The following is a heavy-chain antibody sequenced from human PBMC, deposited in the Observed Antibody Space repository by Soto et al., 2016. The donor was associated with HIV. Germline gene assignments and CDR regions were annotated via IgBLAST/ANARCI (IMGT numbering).Heavy chain of an antibody. D-gene: IGHD6-6*01. CDR3: TGGGYSSSSGHYHYYMDV. CDR2: IRSKANSYAT. J-gene: IGHJ6*03. CDR1: GFTFSGSA. Sequence: EVQLVESGGGLVQPGGSLKLSCAASGFTFSGSAMHWVRQASGKGLEWVGRIRSKANSYATAYAASVKGRFTISRDDSKNTAYLQMNSLKTEDTAVYYCTGGGYSSSSGHYHYYMDVWGKGTTVTVSS. V-gene: IGHV3-73*01.